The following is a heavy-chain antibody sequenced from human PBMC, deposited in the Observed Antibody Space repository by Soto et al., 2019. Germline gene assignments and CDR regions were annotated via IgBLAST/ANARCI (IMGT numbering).Heavy chain of an antibody. CDR3: ARDTAKGDYYYYGMDV. J-gene: IGHJ6*02. D-gene: IGHD2-21*02. V-gene: IGHV1-69*13. CDR2: IIPIFGTA. CDR1: GGTFSSYA. Sequence: SVKVSCKASGGTFSSYAISWVRQAPGQGLEWMGGIIPIFGTANYAQKFQGRVTITADESTSTAYMELSSLRSEDTAVYYCARDTAKGDYYYYGMDVWGQGTTVTVSS.